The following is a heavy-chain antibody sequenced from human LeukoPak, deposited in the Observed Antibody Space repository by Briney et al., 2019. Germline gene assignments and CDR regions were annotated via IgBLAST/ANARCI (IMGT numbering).Heavy chain of an antibody. Sequence: GESLRISCKASGYTFSSYWISWVRQMPGKGLEWMGRIDPSDSYTNYSPSFQGHVTISADKSISTAYLQWSSLKASDTAMYYCARRRIAAAGTGYYYGMDVWGQGTTVTVSS. D-gene: IGHD6-13*01. CDR2: IDPSDSYT. J-gene: IGHJ6*02. CDR1: GYTFSSYW. CDR3: ARRRIAAAGTGYYYGMDV. V-gene: IGHV5-10-1*01.